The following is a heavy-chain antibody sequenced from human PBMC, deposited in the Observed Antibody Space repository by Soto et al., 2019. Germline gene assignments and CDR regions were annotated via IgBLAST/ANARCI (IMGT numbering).Heavy chain of an antibody. J-gene: IGHJ1*01. CDR3: AKDLLRGVYGDYAEYFQH. V-gene: IGHV3-23*01. CDR2: ISGSGGST. CDR1: GFTFSSYA. D-gene: IGHD4-17*01. Sequence: EVQLLESGGGLVQPGGSLRLSCAASGFTFSSYAMSWVRQAPGKGLEWVSAISGSGGSTYYADSVKGRFTISRDNSKNTLYLQMNSLRAEDTAVYYCAKDLLRGVYGDYAEYFQHWGQGTLVTVSS.